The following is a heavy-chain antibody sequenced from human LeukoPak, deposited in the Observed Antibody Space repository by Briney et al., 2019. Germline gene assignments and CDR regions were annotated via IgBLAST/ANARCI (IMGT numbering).Heavy chain of an antibody. J-gene: IGHJ3*02. CDR2: IYYSGST. V-gene: IGHV4-59*01. D-gene: IGHD5-18*01. CDR1: GGSISSCY. CDR3: ARSRYSYAHLDAFDI. Sequence: SETLSLTCTVSGGSISSCYWSWIRQPPGKGLEWIGYIYYSGSTNYNPSLKSRVTISVDTSKNQFSLKLSSVTAADTAVYYCARSRYSYAHLDAFDIWGQGTMVTVSS.